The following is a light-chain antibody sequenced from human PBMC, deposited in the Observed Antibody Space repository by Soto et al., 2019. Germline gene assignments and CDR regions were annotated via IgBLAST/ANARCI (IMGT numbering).Light chain of an antibody. CDR1: SSDVGGYNY. CDR2: DVS. Sequence: QSALTQPASVSGSPGQSITISCTGTSSDVGGYNYVSWYQQYPGKAPKLMIYDVSNRPSGISNRFSGSKSGNTASLTISGVQAEDEAEYYCSSYTSSSTLYVFGTGTKLTVL. CDR3: SSYTSSSTLYV. J-gene: IGLJ1*01. V-gene: IGLV2-14*01.